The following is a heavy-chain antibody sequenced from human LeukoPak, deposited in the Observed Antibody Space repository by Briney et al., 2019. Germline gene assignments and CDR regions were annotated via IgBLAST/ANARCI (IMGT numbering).Heavy chain of an antibody. CDR3: ARTTTMVRGVIIDFDY. D-gene: IGHD3-10*01. CDR1: GGSISSYY. CDR2: IYYSGRT. Sequence: SETLSLTCTVSGGSISSYYWSWIRQPPGKGLGWIGYIYYSGRTNYNPTLKSRVTISVDTSKNQFSLKLSSVTATDTAVDYCARTTTMVRGVIIDFDYWGQGTLVTVSS. J-gene: IGHJ4*02. V-gene: IGHV4-59*01.